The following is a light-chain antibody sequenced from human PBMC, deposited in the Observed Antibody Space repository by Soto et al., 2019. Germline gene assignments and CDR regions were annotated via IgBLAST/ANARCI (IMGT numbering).Light chain of an antibody. CDR2: GAS. Sequence: EIVLTQSPGTLSLSPGERATLSCRASQSVSSNYLAWYQRKPGQAPRLLIYGASSRALDIPNRFSGSGSGTDFTLTITSLEPDDFAVYYCQQYGSSPPTFGQGTKVEI. CDR3: QQYGSSPPT. J-gene: IGKJ1*01. V-gene: IGKV3-20*01. CDR1: QSVSSNY.